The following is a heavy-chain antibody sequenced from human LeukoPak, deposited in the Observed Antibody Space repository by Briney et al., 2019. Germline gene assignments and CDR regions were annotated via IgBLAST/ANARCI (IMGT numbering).Heavy chain of an antibody. CDR3: TRAWETPTITPRPGDY. J-gene: IGHJ4*02. Sequence: PGGSLRLSCAASGFTFSSYGMHWVRQAPGKGLEWVAVIWYDGSNKYYADSVKGRFTISRDNSKNTLYLQMNSLKTEDTAVYYCTRAWETPTITPRPGDYWGQGTLVTVSS. CDR2: IWYDGSNK. V-gene: IGHV3-33*01. D-gene: IGHD4-11*01. CDR1: GFTFSSYG.